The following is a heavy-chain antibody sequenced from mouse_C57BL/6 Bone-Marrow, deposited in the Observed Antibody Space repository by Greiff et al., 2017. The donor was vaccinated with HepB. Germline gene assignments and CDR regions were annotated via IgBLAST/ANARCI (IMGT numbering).Heavy chain of an antibody. Sequence: EVQGVESGGGLVQPGGSLKLSCAASGFTFSDYYMYWVRQTPEKRLEWVAYISNGGGSTYYPDTVKGRFTISRDNAKNTLYLQMSRLKSEDTAMYYCARHKTTARYFDVWGTGTTVTVSS. D-gene: IGHD1-2*01. CDR2: ISNGGGST. CDR3: ARHKTTARYFDV. V-gene: IGHV5-12*01. J-gene: IGHJ1*03. CDR1: GFTFSDYY.